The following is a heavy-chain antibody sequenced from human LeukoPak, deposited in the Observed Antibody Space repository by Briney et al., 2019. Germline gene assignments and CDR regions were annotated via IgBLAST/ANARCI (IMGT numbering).Heavy chain of an antibody. V-gene: IGHV3-64D*06. Sequence: PGGSLRLSCSVSGFTFSTYVMHWVCQAPGKGLEYVSAISSNGDNTYYADSVKGRFTISRDNSKNTLYLQMSSLRADDTAVYYCVRGTDYWGQGTLVTVSS. CDR3: VRGTDY. J-gene: IGHJ4*02. CDR2: ISSNGDNT. CDR1: GFTFSTYV.